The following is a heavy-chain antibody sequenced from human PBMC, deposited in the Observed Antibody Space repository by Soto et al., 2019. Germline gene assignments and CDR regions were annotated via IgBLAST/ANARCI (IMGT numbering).Heavy chain of an antibody. Sequence: PGGSLRLSCEASGFTFSRYPLHWVRQAPGKGLEWVAVISYDGSEKYPAASVKGRISISRDNSKNTLFMQMNSLRVEDAAVYYCAKESRDILTGYSPRPWFDPWGQGTLVTVSS. CDR1: GFTFSRYP. V-gene: IGHV3-30-3*01. D-gene: IGHD3-9*01. J-gene: IGHJ5*02. CDR3: AKESRDILTGYSPRPWFDP. CDR2: ISYDGSEK.